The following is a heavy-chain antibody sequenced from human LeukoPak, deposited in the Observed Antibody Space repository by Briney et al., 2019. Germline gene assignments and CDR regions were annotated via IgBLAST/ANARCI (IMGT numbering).Heavy chain of an antibody. CDR2: ISGSGGST. CDR1: GFIFSSYA. D-gene: IGHD2-2*01. CDR3: AKDKRERDCSSTSCRTSLGLDY. Sequence: GGSLRLSCAASGFIFSSYAMSWVRQAPGKGLEWVSAISGSGGSTYYADSVKGRFTISRDNSKNTLYLQMNSLRAEDTAVYYCAKDKRERDCSSTSCRTSLGLDYWGQGTLVTVSS. J-gene: IGHJ4*02. V-gene: IGHV3-23*01.